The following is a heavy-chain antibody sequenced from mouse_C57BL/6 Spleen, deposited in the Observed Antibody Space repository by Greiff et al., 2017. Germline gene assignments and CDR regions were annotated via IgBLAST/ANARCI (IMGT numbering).Heavy chain of an antibody. D-gene: IGHD1-1*01. CDR3: ARRNYYGSSHWYFDV. CDR2: IYPGDGDT. J-gene: IGHJ1*03. V-gene: IGHV1-80*01. Sequence: VQLKESGAELVKPGASVKISCKASGYAFSSYWMNWVKQRPGKGLEWIGQIYPGDGDTNYNGKFKGKATLTADKSSSTAYMQLSSLTSEDSAVYFCARRNYYGSSHWYFDVWGTGTTVTVSS. CDR1: GYAFSSYW.